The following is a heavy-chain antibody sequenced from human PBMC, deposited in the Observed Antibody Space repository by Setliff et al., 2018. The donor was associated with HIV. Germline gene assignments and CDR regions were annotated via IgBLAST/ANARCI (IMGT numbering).Heavy chain of an antibody. D-gene: IGHD5-18*01. CDR3: ARDGGDTAMVSYYYYYYMDV. Sequence: ASVKVSCKASGYTFTSYAMHWVRRAHGQRLEWMGWINAGNGNTKYSQKFQGRVTITRDTSASTAYMELSSLRSEDTAVYYCARDGGDTAMVSYYYYYYMDVWGKGTTVTVSS. CDR2: INAGNGNT. V-gene: IGHV1-3*01. CDR1: GYTFTSYA. J-gene: IGHJ6*03.